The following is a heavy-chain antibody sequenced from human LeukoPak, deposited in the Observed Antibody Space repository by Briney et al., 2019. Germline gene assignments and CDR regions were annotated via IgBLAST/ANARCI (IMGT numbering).Heavy chain of an antibody. CDR2: ISSSGSTI. V-gene: IGHV3-48*03. J-gene: IGHJ4*02. Sequence: PGGSLRLSCAASAFTFSSYYMNWVRQAPGKGLEWVSYISSSGSTIYYADSVKGRFTISRDNAKNSLYLQMNSLRAEDTAVYYCVRDVTGSGWYWGQGTLVTVSS. D-gene: IGHD6-19*01. CDR1: AFTFSSYY. CDR3: VRDVTGSGWY.